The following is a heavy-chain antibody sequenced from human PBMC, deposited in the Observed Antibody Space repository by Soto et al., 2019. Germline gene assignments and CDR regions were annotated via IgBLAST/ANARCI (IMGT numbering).Heavy chain of an antibody. V-gene: IGHV5-51*01. CDR1: GYSFTSYW. J-gene: IGHJ4*02. Sequence: PGESLKISCKGSGYSFTSYWIGWVRQMPGKGLEWMGIIYPGDSETRYSPSFQGQVTISADKSISTAYLQWTSLKASDTALYYCASASLKPGIAAAGPYWGQGTLVTVSS. CDR2: IYPGDSET. D-gene: IGHD6-13*01. CDR3: ASASLKPGIAAAGPY.